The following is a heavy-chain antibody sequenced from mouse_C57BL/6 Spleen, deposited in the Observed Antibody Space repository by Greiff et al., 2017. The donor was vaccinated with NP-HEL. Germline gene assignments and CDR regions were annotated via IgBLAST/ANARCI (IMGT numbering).Heavy chain of an antibody. Sequence: VQLVESGGDLVKPGGSLKLSCAASGFTFSSYGMSWVRQTPDKRLEWVATISSGGSYTYYPDSVKGRFTISRDNAKNTLYLQMSSLKSEDTAMYYCARHTYYSNEGNFDYWGQGTTLTVSS. D-gene: IGHD2-5*01. CDR2: ISSGGSYT. V-gene: IGHV5-6*01. CDR1: GFTFSSYG. J-gene: IGHJ2*01. CDR3: ARHTYYSNEGNFDY.